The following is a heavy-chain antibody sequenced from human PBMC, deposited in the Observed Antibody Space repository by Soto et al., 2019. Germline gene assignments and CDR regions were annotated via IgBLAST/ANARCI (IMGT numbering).Heavy chain of an antibody. D-gene: IGHD1-7*01. J-gene: IGHJ4*02. CDR1: GFTFDGFA. CDR2: ISWNSGSV. Sequence: EVQLVESGGGLVQPGRSLRLSCGASGFTFDGFAMHWVRQARGKGLEWVSGISWNSGSVAYADSVKGRFTISRDNAKNSLYLQMNSLTPEDTALYYCAKDFSDIWDYRRDFDYWGQGTLVSVSS. V-gene: IGHV3-9*01. CDR3: AKDFSDIWDYRRDFDY.